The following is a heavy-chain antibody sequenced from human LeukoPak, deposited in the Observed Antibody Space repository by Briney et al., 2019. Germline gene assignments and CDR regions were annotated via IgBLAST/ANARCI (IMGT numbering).Heavy chain of an antibody. CDR1: GGSISSGGYY. CDR3: ATRYCSGGSCYSLYFDY. CDR2: IYYSGST. D-gene: IGHD2-15*01. V-gene: IGHV4-31*11. Sequence: PSETLSLTCAVSGGSISSGGYYWSWIRQHPGKGLEWIGYIYYSGSTYYNPSLKSRVTISVDTSKNQFSLKLSSVTAADTAVYYCATRYCSGGSCYSLYFDYWGQGTLVTVSS. J-gene: IGHJ4*02.